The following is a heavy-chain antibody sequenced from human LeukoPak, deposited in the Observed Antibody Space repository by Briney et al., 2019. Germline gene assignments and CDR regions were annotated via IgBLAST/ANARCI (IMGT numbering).Heavy chain of an antibody. J-gene: IGHJ6*02. D-gene: IGHD1-1*01. V-gene: IGHV3-30*04. Sequence: PGRSLRLSCAASGFTFSNYATHWVRQAPGNRLEWVAVISNDGNNIYYADSVKGRFTISRDNSQNTLFLQMNGLRAEDTAVYYCARDGGSSTKEPTGGYYYYGMDVWGQGTTVTVSS. CDR3: ARDGGSSTKEPTGGYYYYGMDV. CDR2: ISNDGNNI. CDR1: GFTFSNYA.